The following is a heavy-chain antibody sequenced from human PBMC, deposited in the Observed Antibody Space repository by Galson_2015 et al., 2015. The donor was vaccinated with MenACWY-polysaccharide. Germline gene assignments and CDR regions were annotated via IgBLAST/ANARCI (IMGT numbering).Heavy chain of an antibody. J-gene: IGHJ5*02. Sequence: LSLTCTVSGGSVTSGGYFWSWLRQSPGKGLEWIGYMSHSGSGNHNPSLKSRVTISIDTSKNQFSLRLTSVTSADTAMYYCAREPIYGGSFGWFDPWGQGTLVTVSS. CDR2: MSHSGSG. D-gene: IGHD1-26*01. CDR3: AREPIYGGSFGWFDP. V-gene: IGHV4-61*08. CDR1: GGSVTSGGYF.